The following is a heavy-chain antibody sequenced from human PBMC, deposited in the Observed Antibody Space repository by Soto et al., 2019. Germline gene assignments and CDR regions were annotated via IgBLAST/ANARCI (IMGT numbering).Heavy chain of an antibody. CDR3: VRQYYDFWTDYPDFDY. D-gene: IGHD3-3*01. Sequence: ASVKVSCKASGYTFNKYDITWVRQAPGQGLEWLGLISPNSGRPSYAQKFEGRVTMTTDTSTTTAYLELRSLRSDDTAVHYCVRQYYDFWTDYPDFDYWGQGTLVTVSS. V-gene: IGHV1-18*04. CDR1: GYTFNKYD. CDR2: ISPNSGRP. J-gene: IGHJ4*02.